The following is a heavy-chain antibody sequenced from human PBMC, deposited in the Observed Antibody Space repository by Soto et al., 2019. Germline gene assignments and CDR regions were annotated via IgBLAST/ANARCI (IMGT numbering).Heavy chain of an antibody. CDR3: ARGDYYDSSGPFSDAFDI. CDR2: MKEDGSQK. J-gene: IGHJ3*02. Sequence: PGGSLRLACAASGFTFSRYWMSWVRQAPGKGLEWVANMKEDGSQKWYVDSVKGRFTISRDNGKNSLYLQINSLRAEDTAVYYCARGDYYDSSGPFSDAFDIWGQGTMVTVSS. V-gene: IGHV3-7*04. D-gene: IGHD3-22*01. CDR1: GFTFSRYW.